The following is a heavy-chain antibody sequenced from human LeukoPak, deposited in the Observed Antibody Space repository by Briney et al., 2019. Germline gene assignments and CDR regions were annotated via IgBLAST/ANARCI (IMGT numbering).Heavy chain of an antibody. CDR3: TREEGAWGYGSSGFDS. CDR2: MSYSGIN. J-gene: IGHJ4*02. CDR1: GGSIRCYF. Sequence: SETLSLTCSVSGGSIRCYFWSWIRQTPGKGLEGVGFMSYSGINNYNLSLKSRVTISLDTSRNQFSLRLNSVTAADTAVYYCTREEGAWGYGSSGFDSWGQGILVTVSS. V-gene: IGHV4-59*13. D-gene: IGHD3-10*01.